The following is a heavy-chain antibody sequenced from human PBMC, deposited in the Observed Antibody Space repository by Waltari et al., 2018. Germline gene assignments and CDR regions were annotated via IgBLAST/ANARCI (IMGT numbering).Heavy chain of an antibody. J-gene: IGHJ3*02. CDR1: AFTFSSYS. V-gene: IGHV3-21*01. D-gene: IGHD2-15*01. Sequence: EVQLVESGGGLVKPGGSLRLSCAASAFTFSSYSMNWVRQAPGKGLEWVSSTSSSSSCIYYADSVKGRFTISRDNAKYSLYLQMNSLRAEDTAVYYCARDNYCSGGSCYPDAFDIWGQGTMVTVSS. CDR3: ARDNYCSGGSCYPDAFDI. CDR2: TSSSSSCI.